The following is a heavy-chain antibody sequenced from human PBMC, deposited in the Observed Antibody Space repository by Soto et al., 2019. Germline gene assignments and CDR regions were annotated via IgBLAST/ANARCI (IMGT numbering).Heavy chain of an antibody. V-gene: IGHV3-23*01. D-gene: IGHD2-2*01. CDR2: ISGSGGST. CDR3: AKVRPSLPAGQGWYYFDS. Sequence: GVLRLSCAASGFTFSSYAMSWVRQAPGKGLEWVSAISGSGGSTYYADSVKGRFTISRDNSKNTLYLQMNSLRAEDTAVYYCAKVRPSLPAGQGWYYFDSWGQGTLVTV. J-gene: IGHJ4*02. CDR1: GFTFSSYA.